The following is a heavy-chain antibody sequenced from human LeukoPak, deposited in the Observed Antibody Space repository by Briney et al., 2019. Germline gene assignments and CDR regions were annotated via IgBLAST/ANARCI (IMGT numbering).Heavy chain of an antibody. D-gene: IGHD3-22*01. CDR3: ARGDSSGDHYYYMDV. CDR1: GGSISSHY. V-gene: IGHV4-59*11. J-gene: IGHJ6*03. CDR2: IYYSGST. Sequence: PSETLSLTCTVSGGSISSHYWSWIRQPPGKGLEWIGYIYYSGSTNNNPSLKSRVTISVDTSKNQFSLKLSSVTAADTAVYYCARGDSSGDHYYYMDVWGKGTTVTVSS.